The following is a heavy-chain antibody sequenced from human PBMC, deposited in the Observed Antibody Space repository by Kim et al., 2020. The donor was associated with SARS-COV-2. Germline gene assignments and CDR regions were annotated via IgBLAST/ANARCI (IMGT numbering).Heavy chain of an antibody. CDR1: GGSFSGYY. D-gene: IGHD3-22*01. V-gene: IGHV4-34*01. Sequence: SETLSLTCAVYGGSFSGYYWSWIRQPPGKGLEWIGEINHSGSTNYNPSLKSRVTISVDTSKNQFSLKLSSVTAADTAVYYCARGAAGGTRIVVVIADYCYGIDLWGQGTTVTVSS. CDR2: INHSGST. J-gene: IGHJ6*02. CDR3: ARGAAGGTRIVVVIADYCYGIDL.